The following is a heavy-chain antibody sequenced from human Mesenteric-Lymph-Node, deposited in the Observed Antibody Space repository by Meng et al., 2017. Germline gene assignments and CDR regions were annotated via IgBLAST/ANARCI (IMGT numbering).Heavy chain of an antibody. J-gene: IGHJ4*02. Sequence: ASVKVSCKASGYTFADHYVHWVRQAPGEGLEWMGVINPSEGNTGYAQKFQGRVTMTRETSTSTFHMELSSRRSEDTAVYYCARARGRLNSGSYSDFDYWGQGTLVTVSS. CDR1: GYTFADHY. CDR2: INPSEGNT. V-gene: IGHV1-46*01. CDR3: ARARGRLNSGSYSDFDY. D-gene: IGHD3-10*01.